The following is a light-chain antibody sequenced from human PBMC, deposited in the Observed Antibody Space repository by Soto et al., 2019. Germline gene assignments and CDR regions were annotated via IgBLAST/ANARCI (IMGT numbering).Light chain of an antibody. CDR1: QSVLYSSNNKNY. V-gene: IGKV4-1*01. CDR2: WAS. J-gene: IGKJ4*01. Sequence: DIVMTQSPDSLAVSLGERATINCKSSQSVLYSSNNKNYLAWYQQKPGQPPKLLIYWASTRELGVPDRFSGSGSGTEFTLTISSLQAEDVAIYYCQQYFTTPRLGFGGGTKVEIK. CDR3: QQYFTTPRLG.